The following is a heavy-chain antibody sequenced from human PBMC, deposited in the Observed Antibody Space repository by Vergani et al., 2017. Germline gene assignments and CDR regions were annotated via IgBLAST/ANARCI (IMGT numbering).Heavy chain of an antibody. CDR3: ARGAWEQLVRPDYWYFDL. CDR1: GYTFTSYD. CDR2: MNPNSGNT. D-gene: IGHD6-13*01. V-gene: IGHV1-8*01. Sequence: QVPLVQSGAEVKKPGASVKVSCKASGYTFTSYDINWVRQATGQGLEWLGWMNPNSGNTGYAQKFQGRVNMTRNTSISTAYMELSSLRSEDTAVYYCARGAWEQLVRPDYWYFDLWGRGTLVTVSS. J-gene: IGHJ2*01.